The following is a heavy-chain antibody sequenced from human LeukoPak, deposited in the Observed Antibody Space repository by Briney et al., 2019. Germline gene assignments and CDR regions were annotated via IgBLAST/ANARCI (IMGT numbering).Heavy chain of an antibody. CDR3: ARRTLDGYLESFNL. CDR1: GDSINNNDYY. D-gene: IGHD5-24*01. CDR2: IYHTGYT. V-gene: IGHV4-39*01. Sequence: PSETLSHTCTVSGDSINNNDYYWGWIRQSSGTGLEWLGTIYHTGYTFYNPLLKSRVAISVDTSKNRSSLTLSSVTAADTAMYYCARRTLDGYLESFNLWGQGTPVTVS. J-gene: IGHJ4*02.